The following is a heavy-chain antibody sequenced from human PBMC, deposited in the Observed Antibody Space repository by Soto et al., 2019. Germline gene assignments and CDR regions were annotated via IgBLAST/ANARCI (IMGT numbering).Heavy chain of an antibody. CDR1: GDTVTKYG. V-gene: IGHV1-18*01. CDR2: ISFYNGHT. Sequence: QVQLVQSGGEVKKPGASVKVSCKASGDTVTKYGISWVRQAPGQGLEWLGWISFYNGHTNYALKFQDRITFTTDTSKSTASMELRSLTSGDTAVYYCGSATSIAVAGKETWGQGTLVTVSS. D-gene: IGHD6-19*01. CDR3: GSATSIAVAGKET. J-gene: IGHJ4*02.